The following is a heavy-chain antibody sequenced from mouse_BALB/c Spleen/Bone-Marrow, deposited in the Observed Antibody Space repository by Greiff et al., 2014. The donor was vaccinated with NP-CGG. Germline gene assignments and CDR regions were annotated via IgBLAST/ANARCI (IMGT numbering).Heavy chain of an antibody. J-gene: IGHJ3*01. Sequence: EVQLQQSGPELVRPGASVKISCKASGYTFTDYNIYWVKQSHGKSLEWIGYIYPYSGGTGYNQKFKSKATLTVDNSSTTAYMELRSLTSEDSAVYYCARGNGDFAYWGQGTLVTVST. D-gene: IGHD4-1*01. CDR3: ARGNGDFAY. CDR1: GYTFTDYN. V-gene: IGHV1S29*02. CDR2: IYPYSGGT.